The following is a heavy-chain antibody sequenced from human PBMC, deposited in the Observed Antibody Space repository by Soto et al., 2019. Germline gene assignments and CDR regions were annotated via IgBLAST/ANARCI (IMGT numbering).Heavy chain of an antibody. J-gene: IGHJ4*02. CDR1: GGSISNSGYY. CDR2: IFYSGTT. D-gene: IGHD5-12*01. Sequence: SETLSLTCSVSGGSISNSGYYWGWIRQPPGKGLEWIGSIFYSGTTYYNASLKSRVTISVDSSNKQFSLKVNSVTAADTAVYYCVRGGYLARLPFDSWGQGTLVTVSS. CDR3: VRGGYLARLPFDS. V-gene: IGHV4-39*01.